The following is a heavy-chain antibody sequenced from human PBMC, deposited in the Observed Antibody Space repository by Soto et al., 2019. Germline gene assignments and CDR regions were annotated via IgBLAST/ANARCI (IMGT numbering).Heavy chain of an antibody. D-gene: IGHD2-2*01. J-gene: IGHJ4*02. CDR3: AKDLSPATVSTYFDH. CDR2: ISYDGSDK. Sequence: QVQLVQSGGGVVQPGRSLRLSCAASGFTFSAYGMHWVRQAPGKGLEWVALISYDGSDKSYAKSVKGRFTISRDESKNTLYLRMNSPRAEDTATYYCAKDLSPATVSTYFDHWGQGSLVIVSP. V-gene: IGHV3-30*18. CDR1: GFTFSAYG.